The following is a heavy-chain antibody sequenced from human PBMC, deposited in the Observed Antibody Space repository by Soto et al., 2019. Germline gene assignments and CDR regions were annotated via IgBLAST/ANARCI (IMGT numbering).Heavy chain of an antibody. D-gene: IGHD3-10*01. CDR2: ISYDGSNK. J-gene: IGHJ6*02. CDR3: ARDLPSYGSGKYYYGMDV. Sequence: GGSLRLSCAASGFTFSSYAMHWVRQAPGKGLEWVAVISYDGSNKYYADSVKGRFTISRDNSKNTLYLQMNSLRAEDTAVYYCARDLPSYGSGKYYYGMDVWGQGTTVTVSS. V-gene: IGHV3-30-3*01. CDR1: GFTFSSYA.